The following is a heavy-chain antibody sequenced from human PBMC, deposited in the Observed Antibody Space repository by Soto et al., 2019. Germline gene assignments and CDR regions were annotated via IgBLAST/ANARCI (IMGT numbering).Heavy chain of an antibody. D-gene: IGHD6-19*01. J-gene: IGHJ4*02. V-gene: IGHV1-3*05. Sequence: QVQLVQSEAEEKKSGASVKVSCKASGYTFTGYAMHWVRQAPGQRLEWMGWINAGNGNTKYSQKFQGRVTITRDTSASTAYMELSSLRSEDTAVYYCARAVAVPADFDYWGQGTLVTVSS. CDR2: INAGNGNT. CDR1: GYTFTGYA. CDR3: ARAVAVPADFDY.